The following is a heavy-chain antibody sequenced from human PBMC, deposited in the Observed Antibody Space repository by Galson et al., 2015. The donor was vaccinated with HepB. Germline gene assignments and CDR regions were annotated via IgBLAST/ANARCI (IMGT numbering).Heavy chain of an antibody. CDR2: ISAYNGNT. D-gene: IGHD6-19*01. CDR1: GYTFTSYG. CDR3: ARGLNYRYSSGWYDY. V-gene: IGHV1-18*04. J-gene: IGHJ4*02. Sequence: SVKVSCKASGYTFTSYGISWVRQAPGQGLEWMGWISAYNGNTNYAQKLQGRVTMTTDTSTSTAYMELRSLRSDDTAVYYCARGLNYRYSSGWYDYWGQGTLVTVSS.